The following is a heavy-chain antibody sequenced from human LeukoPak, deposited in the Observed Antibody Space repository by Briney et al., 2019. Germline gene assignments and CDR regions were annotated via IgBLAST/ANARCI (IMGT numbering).Heavy chain of an antibody. V-gene: IGHV1-2*02. CDR1: GYTFTGYY. CDR2: INPNSGGT. CDR3: ARVGPYSGRYSSGHFDY. D-gene: IGHD6-19*01. Sequence: ASVKVSCKASGYTFTGYYMHWVRQAPGQGLEWMGWINPNSGGTNYAQKFQGRVTMTRDTSISTAYMELSRLRSDDTAVYYCARVGPYSGRYSSGHFDYWGQGTLVTVSS. J-gene: IGHJ4*02.